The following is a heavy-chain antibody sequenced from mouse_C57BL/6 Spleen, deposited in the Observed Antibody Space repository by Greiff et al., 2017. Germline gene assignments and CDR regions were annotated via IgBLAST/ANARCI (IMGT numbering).Heavy chain of an antibody. CDR1: GYTFTSYW. D-gene: IGHD2-12*01. CDR3: ARGDDGY. CDR2: IDPSDSYT. V-gene: IGHV1-50*01. J-gene: IGHJ2*01. Sequence: VQLQQPGAELVKPGASVKLSCKASGYTFTSYWMQWVKQRPGQGLEWIGEIDPSDSYTNYNQKFKGKATLTVDTSSSTAYMQLSSLTSEDSAVYYCARGDDGYWGQGTTLTGSS.